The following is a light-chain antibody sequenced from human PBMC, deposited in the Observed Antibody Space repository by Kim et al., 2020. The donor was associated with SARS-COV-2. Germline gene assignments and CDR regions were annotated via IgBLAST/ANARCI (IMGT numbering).Light chain of an antibody. Sequence: DVVMTQSPLSLPVTLGQPASISCRSSQSLVYSDGNTYLNWFQQRPGQSPRRLIYKVSNRDSGVPDRFSGSGSGTDFTLKISRVEAEDVGVYYCMQGRHPITFGQGTRLEIK. J-gene: IGKJ5*01. CDR2: KVS. V-gene: IGKV2-30*01. CDR3: MQGRHPIT. CDR1: QSLVYSDGNTY.